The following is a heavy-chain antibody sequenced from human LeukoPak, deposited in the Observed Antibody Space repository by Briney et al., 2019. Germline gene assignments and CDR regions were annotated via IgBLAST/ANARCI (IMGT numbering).Heavy chain of an antibody. CDR3: ARISQRSFDP. CDR2: IKQDGNEE. D-gene: IGHD3-3*01. J-gene: IGHJ5*02. V-gene: IGHV3-7*05. CDR1: GSIFSDYW. Sequence: PGGSLRLSCAASGSIFSDYWMSWVRQAPGKGLEWVANIKQDGNEEFYVDSLKGRFTISRDNAKNSLYLQMNSLRAEDTAVYYCARISQRSFDPWGQGTLVTVSS.